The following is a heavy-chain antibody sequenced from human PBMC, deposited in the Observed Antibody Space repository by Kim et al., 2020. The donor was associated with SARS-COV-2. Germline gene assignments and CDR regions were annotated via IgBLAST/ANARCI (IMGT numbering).Heavy chain of an antibody. CDR2: IGLDGNKK. Sequence: GGSLRLSCAVSGFTFSNYFMRWVRQAPGEGLEWVANIGLDGNKKNYVDSVKGRFTISRDNSKSSLYLQMHSLRADDTAVYYCLGGLGWRQDFWGQGTLVTVSS. J-gene: IGHJ4*02. V-gene: IGHV3-7*01. CDR1: GFTFSNYF. D-gene: IGHD2-21*02. CDR3: LGGLGWRQDF.